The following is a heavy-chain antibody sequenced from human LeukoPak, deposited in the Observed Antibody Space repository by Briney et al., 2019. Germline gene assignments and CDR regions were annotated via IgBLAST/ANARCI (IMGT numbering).Heavy chain of an antibody. CDR2: ISWNSGSI. CDR1: GFTFDDYA. J-gene: IGHJ3*02. D-gene: IGHD4-17*01. Sequence: PGRSLRLSCAASGFTFDDYAMHWVRQAPGKGLEWVSGISWNSGSIGYADSVKGRFTISRDNAKNSLYLQMNSLRAEDTALYYCAKDRAGNYGDSESHDAFDIWGQGTMVTVSS. CDR3: AKDRAGNYGDSESHDAFDI. V-gene: IGHV3-9*01.